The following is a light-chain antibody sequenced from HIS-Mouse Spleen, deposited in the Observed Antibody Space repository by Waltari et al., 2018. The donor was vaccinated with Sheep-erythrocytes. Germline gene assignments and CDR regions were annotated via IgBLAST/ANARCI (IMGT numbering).Light chain of an antibody. CDR1: KLGAQY. CDR2: QDS. Sequence: SYELTQPPSVSVSPGPTASIPRPGHKLGAQYAGWFQQKPGHSPVLVIYQDSKRPSGIPERFSGSNSGNTATLTISGTQAMDEADYYCQAWDSSTVVFGGGTKLTVL. CDR3: QAWDSSTVV. J-gene: IGLJ2*01. V-gene: IGLV3-1*01.